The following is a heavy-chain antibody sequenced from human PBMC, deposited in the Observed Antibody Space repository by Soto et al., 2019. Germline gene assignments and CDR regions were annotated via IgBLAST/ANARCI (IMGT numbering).Heavy chain of an antibody. D-gene: IGHD3-22*01. V-gene: IGHV4-59*01. J-gene: IGHJ5*02. CDR3: ARETYYYDSSAGWFDP. CDR1: GDSISSYY. CDR2: IYYSGST. Sequence: SETLSLTCTVYGDSISSYYWSWTRLPPGKGLEWIGYIYYSGSTNYNPSLKSRVTISVDTSKNRFSLKLSSVTAADTAVYYCARETYYYDSSAGWFDPWGQGPLVTVS.